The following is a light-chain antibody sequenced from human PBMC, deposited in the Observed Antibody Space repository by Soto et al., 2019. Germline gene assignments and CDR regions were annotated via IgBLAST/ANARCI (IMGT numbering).Light chain of an antibody. V-gene: IGKV3-20*01. J-gene: IGKJ2*01. CDR2: GVS. Sequence: EIVLTQSPGTLSLSPGERATLSCRASQSVSSSYLAWYQQKPGQAPRLRIYGVSRRATGIPDRFSGSGSGRDFALTITRLEPEDFAVYYCQQHGGSPPYTFGQGTKLEIK. CDR3: QQHGGSPPYT. CDR1: QSVSSSY.